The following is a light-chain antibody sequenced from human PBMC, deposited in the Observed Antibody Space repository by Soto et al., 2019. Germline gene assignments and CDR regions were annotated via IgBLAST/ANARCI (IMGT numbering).Light chain of an antibody. CDR1: QSVSSY. Sequence: EIVLTQSPATLSLSPGESATLSCRASQSVSSYLAWYQQKPGQAPRLLMYDASNRATGIPARFSGSGSGTDFTRTTSSLEPEDFAVYYCQQRSNWPLWTFGQGTKVEIK. V-gene: IGKV3-11*01. CDR3: QQRSNWPLWT. J-gene: IGKJ1*01. CDR2: DAS.